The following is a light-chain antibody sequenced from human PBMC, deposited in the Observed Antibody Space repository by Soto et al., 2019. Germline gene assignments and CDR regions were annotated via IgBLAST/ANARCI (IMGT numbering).Light chain of an antibody. Sequence: EIVLTQSPDTLSLSPGERATLSCRASLSVTSNYLAWYQQIPGQAPRLLIYDASKRATGIPDRFSGSGSGTDFTLTISRLKHDDFAVYYCQQYGSSLYTFGQGTKLEIK. V-gene: IGKV3-20*01. CDR2: DAS. J-gene: IGKJ2*01. CDR3: QQYGSSLYT. CDR1: LSVTSNY.